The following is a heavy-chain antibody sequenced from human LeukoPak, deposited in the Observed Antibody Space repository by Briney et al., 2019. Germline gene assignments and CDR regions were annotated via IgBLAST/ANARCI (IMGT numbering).Heavy chain of an antibody. CDR3: AKGSVVPAVNWFDP. CDR1: GLTFRSYP. Sequence: GGSLRLSCAASGLTFRSYPMSWVRQAPGKGLERVSVISGSGVTTYYADSVKGRFTISRDNSKNTLYLQMNSLRAEDTAVYYCAKGSVVPAVNWFDPWGQGTLVTVSS. CDR2: ISGSGVTT. J-gene: IGHJ5*02. D-gene: IGHD2-2*01. V-gene: IGHV3-23*01.